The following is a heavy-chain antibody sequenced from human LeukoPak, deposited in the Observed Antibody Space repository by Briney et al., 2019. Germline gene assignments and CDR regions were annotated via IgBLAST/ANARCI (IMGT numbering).Heavy chain of an antibody. CDR3: ATHNNEYYYHYYIDV. CDR1: GFTFSRYA. J-gene: IGHJ6*03. D-gene: IGHD1/OR15-1a*01. CDR2: IFASDGST. V-gene: IGHV3-23*01. Sequence: GGSLRLSCAASGFTFSRYAMSWVRQAPGKGLEWVSGIFASDGSTNSADSVKGRFTISRDNSKNTLYLQMNSLRAEDSAVYYCATHNNEYYYHYYIDVWGKGTTVTVSS.